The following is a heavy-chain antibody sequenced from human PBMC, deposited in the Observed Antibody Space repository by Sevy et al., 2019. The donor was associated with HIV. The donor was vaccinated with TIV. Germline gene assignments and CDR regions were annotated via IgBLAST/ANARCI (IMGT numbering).Heavy chain of an antibody. J-gene: IGHJ4*02. CDR3: AITKDYYDNSGYPFDY. V-gene: IGHV1-24*01. CDR1: GYTLSELS. CDR2: FDPEDGET. D-gene: IGHD3-22*01. Sequence: ASVKVSCKVFGYTLSELSMHWVRQTPGKGLEWMGSFDPEDGETIYAAKFQGRVAMTEETTTDTAYMELRSLRSEDTAVFYCAITKDYYDNSGYPFDYWGQGTLVTVSS.